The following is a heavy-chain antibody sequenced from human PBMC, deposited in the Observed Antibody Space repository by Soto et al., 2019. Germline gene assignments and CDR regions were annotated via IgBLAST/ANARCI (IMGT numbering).Heavy chain of an antibody. CDR1: GGSISSSSYY. CDR2: IYYSGST. D-gene: IGHD6-19*01. J-gene: IGHJ1*01. Sequence: PSETLSLTCTVSGGSISSSSYYWGWIRQPPGKGLEWIGSIYYSGSTYYNPSLKSRLTISVDTSKNQFSLKLTSVTAADTAVYYFLRQSGYRRGRYPYCGQGSLVPVSS. V-gene: IGHV4-39*01. CDR3: LRQSGYRRGRYPY.